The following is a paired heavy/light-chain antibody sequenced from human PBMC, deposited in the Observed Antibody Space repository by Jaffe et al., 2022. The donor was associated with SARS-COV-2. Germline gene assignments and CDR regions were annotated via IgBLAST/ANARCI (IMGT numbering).Heavy chain of an antibody. CDR2: IYYSGST. V-gene: IGHV4-59*01. D-gene: IGHD6-6*01. CDR1: GGSINSFY. J-gene: IGHJ5*02. CDR3: ARARVSSSTRDMIRFDP. Sequence: QVQLQESGPGLVKPSETLSLTCTVSGGSINSFYWSWIRQPPGKGLEWIGYIYYSGSTNYNPSLKSRVTISVDTSKNQFSLKLSSVTAADTAVYYCARARVSSSTRDMIRFDPWGQGTLVTVSS.
Light chain of an antibody. V-gene: IGLV1-51*02. CDR1: SSNIGNNY. CDR3: GTWDSSLSAYV. Sequence: QSVLTQPPSVSAAPGQKVTISCSGSSSNIGNNYVSWYQQLPGTAPKLLIYENNKRPSGIPDRFSGSKSGTSATLGITGLQTGDEADYYCGTWDSSLSAYVFGTGTKITVL. J-gene: IGLJ1*01. CDR2: ENN.